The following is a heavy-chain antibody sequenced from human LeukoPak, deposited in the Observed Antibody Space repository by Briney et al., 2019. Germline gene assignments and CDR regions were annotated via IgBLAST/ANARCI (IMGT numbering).Heavy chain of an antibody. Sequence: PGGSLRLSCVGSGFSFSTYGMTWVRQAPGKGLEWVSGITGSGGNRYYADSVKGRFTISRDNSKNTLYLQMNSLRAEDTAVYYCGKAGPIYYDSSGYHRYNWFDPWGQGTLVTVSS. D-gene: IGHD3-22*01. CDR2: ITGSGGNR. CDR1: GFSFSTYG. V-gene: IGHV3-23*01. CDR3: GKAGPIYYDSSGYHRYNWFDP. J-gene: IGHJ5*02.